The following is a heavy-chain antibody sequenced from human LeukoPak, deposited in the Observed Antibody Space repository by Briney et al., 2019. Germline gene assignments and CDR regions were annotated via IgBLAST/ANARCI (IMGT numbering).Heavy chain of an antibody. V-gene: IGHV3-30*02. CDR3: AREASSWMYYFDY. D-gene: IGHD6-13*01. Sequence: GGSLRLSCAASGFTFSSYWMHWVRQAPGKGLEWVSFIRFDGSSKYYADSVKGRFTISRDNSKNTLYLQMNSLRAEDTAVYYCAREASSWMYYFDYWGQGTLVTVSS. CDR2: IRFDGSSK. CDR1: GFTFSSYW. J-gene: IGHJ4*02.